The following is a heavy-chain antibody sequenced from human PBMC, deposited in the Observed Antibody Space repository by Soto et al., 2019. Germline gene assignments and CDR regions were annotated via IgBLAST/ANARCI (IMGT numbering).Heavy chain of an antibody. CDR2: IRSKAYGGTT. CDR3: TRVHDFWSGYYPHFDY. Sequence: SLRLSCTASGFTFGDYAMSWFRQAPGKGLEWVGFIRSKAYGGTTEYAASVKGRFTISRDDSKSIAYLQMNSLKTEDTAVYYCTRVHDFWSGYYPHFDYWGQRTLVTVSS. D-gene: IGHD3-3*01. V-gene: IGHV3-49*03. J-gene: IGHJ4*02. CDR1: GFTFGDYA.